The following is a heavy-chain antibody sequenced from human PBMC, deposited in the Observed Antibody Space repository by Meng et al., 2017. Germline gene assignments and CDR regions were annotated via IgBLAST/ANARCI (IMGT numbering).Heavy chain of an antibody. CDR1: GDSVSSNSAA. CDR2: TYYRSKWYN. J-gene: IGHJ4*02. CDR3: ARAYCSGGSCEFDY. Sequence: QVQLQQSGPGLVKPSQTLSLTCAISGDSVSSNSAAWNWIRRSPSRGLEWLGRTYYRSKWYNEYTVSVKSRITINPDTYKNQFSLQLNSVTPEDTAVYYCARAYCSGGSCEFDYWGQGTLVTVSS. V-gene: IGHV6-1*01. D-gene: IGHD2-15*01.